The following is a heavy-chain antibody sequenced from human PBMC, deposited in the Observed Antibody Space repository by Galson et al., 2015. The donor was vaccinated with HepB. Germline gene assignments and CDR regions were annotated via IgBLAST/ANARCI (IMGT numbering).Heavy chain of an antibody. CDR1: GFTFTSSA. Sequence: SVKVSCKASGFTFTSSAMQWVRQARGQRLEWIGWIVVGSGNTNYARKFQERVTITRDMSTSTAYMEQSSLRSEDTAVYYCAADLISGDYGYEMPFDIWGQGTMVTVSS. V-gene: IGHV1-58*02. CDR3: AADLISGDYGYEMPFDI. CDR2: IVVGSGNT. J-gene: IGHJ3*02. D-gene: IGHD4-17*01.